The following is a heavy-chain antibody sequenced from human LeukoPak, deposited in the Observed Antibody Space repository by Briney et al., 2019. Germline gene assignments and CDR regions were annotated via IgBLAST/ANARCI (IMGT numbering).Heavy chain of an antibody. V-gene: IGHV1-69*04. J-gene: IGHJ5*02. D-gene: IGHD4-17*01. CDR1: GGTFSSYA. CDR3: ARVLTVTQVNWFDP. CDR2: IIPILGIA. Sequence: ASVKVSCKASGGTFSSYAISWLRQAPGQGLEWMGRIIPILGIANYAQKFQGRVTITADKSTSTAYMELSSLRSDDTAVYYCARVLTVTQVNWFDPWGQGTLVTVSS.